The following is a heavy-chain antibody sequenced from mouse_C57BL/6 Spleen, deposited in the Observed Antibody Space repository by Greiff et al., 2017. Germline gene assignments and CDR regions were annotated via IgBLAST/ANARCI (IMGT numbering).Heavy chain of an antibody. CDR2: ILPGSGST. CDR3: AGITGNY. CDR1: GYTFTGYC. J-gene: IGHJ2*01. D-gene: IGHD1-1*01. Sequence: QVQLQQSGAELMKPGASVKLSCKATGYTFTGYCIAWVKQRPGHGLEWIGEILPGSGSTNYNEKFKGMPKFTADTSSKAAYMQLSSLTTEDSAIYYCAGITGNYWGQGTTLPVSS. V-gene: IGHV1-9*01.